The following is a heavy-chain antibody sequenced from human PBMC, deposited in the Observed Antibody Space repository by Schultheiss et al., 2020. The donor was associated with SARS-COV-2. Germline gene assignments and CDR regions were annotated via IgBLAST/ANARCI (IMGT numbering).Heavy chain of an antibody. V-gene: IGHV3-53*01. CDR3: AKVLSGSLGWFDP. CDR1: GFTFSGSA. Sequence: GGSLRLSCAASGFTFSGSAMHWVRQAPGKGLEWVSVIYSGGSTYYADSVKGRFTISRDNSKNTLYLQMNSLRAEDTAVYYCAKVLSGSLGWFDPWGQGTLVTVSS. D-gene: IGHD7-27*01. CDR2: IYSGGST. J-gene: IGHJ5*02.